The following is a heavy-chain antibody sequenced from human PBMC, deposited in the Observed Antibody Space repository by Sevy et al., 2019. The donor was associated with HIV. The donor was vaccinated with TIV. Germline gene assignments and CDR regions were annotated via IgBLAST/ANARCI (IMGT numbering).Heavy chain of an antibody. CDR2: IKADGSDK. D-gene: IGHD3-16*01. V-gene: IGHV3-7*01. J-gene: IGHJ4*02. Sequence: GESLKIFCAASGFTFSANWMNWVRQAPGKGLEWVANIKADGSDKHYVDSVEGRFTISRDNAKNLLFLQMNSLRVEDTAVYYCAHETFGRFESWGQGTLVTVSS. CDR1: GFTFSANW. CDR3: AHETFGRFES.